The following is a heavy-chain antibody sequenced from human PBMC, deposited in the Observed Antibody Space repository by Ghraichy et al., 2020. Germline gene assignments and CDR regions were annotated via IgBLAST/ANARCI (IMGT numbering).Heavy chain of an antibody. J-gene: IGHJ4*02. V-gene: IGHV4-34*01. Sequence: SETLSLTCAVYGGSFSGYYWSWIRQPPGKGLEWIGEINHSGSTNYNPSLKSRVTISVDTSKNQFSLKLSSVTAADTAVYYCATRGPYGDYRQLNYWGQGTLVTVSS. D-gene: IGHD4-17*01. CDR3: ATRGPYGDYRQLNY. CDR1: GGSFSGYY. CDR2: INHSGST.